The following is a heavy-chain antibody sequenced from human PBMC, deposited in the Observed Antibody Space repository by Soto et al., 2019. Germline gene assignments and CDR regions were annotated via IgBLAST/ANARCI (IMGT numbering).Heavy chain of an antibody. Sequence: QVQLVESGGGVVQPGRSLRLSCAASGFTFSNYGMHWVRQAPGKGLXXVAVISYHGRDKYYADSVKGRFTISRDNSKNTLYLEMNSLRAEDTAVYYCAKDHLMTTVTTVGYWGQGTLVTVSS. CDR2: ISYHGRDK. CDR1: GFTFSNYG. J-gene: IGHJ4*02. D-gene: IGHD4-17*01. CDR3: AKDHLMTTVTTVGY. V-gene: IGHV3-30*18.